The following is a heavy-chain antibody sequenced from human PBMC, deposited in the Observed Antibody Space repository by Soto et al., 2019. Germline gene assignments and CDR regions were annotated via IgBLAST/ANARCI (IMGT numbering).Heavy chain of an antibody. V-gene: IGHV3-7*01. CDR1: GFTFSSYW. D-gene: IGHD3-10*01. CDR2: IKQDGSEK. CDR3: ARSPLGVRGVPLFDY. J-gene: IGHJ4*02. Sequence: GGSLRLSCAASGFTFSSYWMSWVRQAPGKGLEWVANIKQDGSEKYYVDSVKGRFTISRDNAKNSLYLQMNSLRAEDTAVYYRARSPLGVRGVPLFDYWGQGTLVTSPQ.